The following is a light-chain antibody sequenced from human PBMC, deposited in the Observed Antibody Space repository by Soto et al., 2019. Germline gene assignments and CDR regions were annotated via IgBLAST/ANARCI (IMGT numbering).Light chain of an antibody. V-gene: IGLV2-14*01. CDR3: SSYTSTSTPYV. J-gene: IGLJ1*01. CDR1: SSDIGAYNY. Sequence: QSALTQPASVSGSPGQSITISCIGTSSDIGAYNYVSWYQQHPGKVPKLMIYEVTNRPSGLSNRFSGSKSGNTASLTISGLQTEDEADYSCSSYTSTSTPYVFGTGTKVTVL. CDR2: EVT.